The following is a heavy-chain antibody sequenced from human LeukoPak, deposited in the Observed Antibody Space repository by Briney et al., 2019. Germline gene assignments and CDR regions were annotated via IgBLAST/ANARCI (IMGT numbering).Heavy chain of an antibody. Sequence: ASVKVSCKASGYTFTSYDINWVRQAPGQGLEWMGGIIPIFGTANYAQKFQGRVTITADESTSTAYMELSSLRSEDTAVYYCARAGSSGSFSPHHDAFDIWGQGTMVTVSS. CDR1: GYTFTSYD. V-gene: IGHV1-69*13. J-gene: IGHJ3*02. CDR2: IIPIFGTA. D-gene: IGHD1-26*01. CDR3: ARAGSSGSFSPHHDAFDI.